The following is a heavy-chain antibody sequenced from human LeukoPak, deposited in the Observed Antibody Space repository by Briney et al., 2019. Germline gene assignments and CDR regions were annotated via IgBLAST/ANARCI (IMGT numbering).Heavy chain of an antibody. J-gene: IGHJ4*02. Sequence: GGSLRLSCAASGFTFSRDGMHWVRQAPGKGLEWVSYIDTSSSTIYYADSVKGRFTISRDNAKNSLYLQMKSLRAEDTTVYYCARDMGYSGSWPGYFDYWGQGVLVTVSS. CDR2: IDTSSSTI. D-gene: IGHD1-26*01. V-gene: IGHV3-48*04. CDR3: ARDMGYSGSWPGYFDY. CDR1: GFTFSRDG.